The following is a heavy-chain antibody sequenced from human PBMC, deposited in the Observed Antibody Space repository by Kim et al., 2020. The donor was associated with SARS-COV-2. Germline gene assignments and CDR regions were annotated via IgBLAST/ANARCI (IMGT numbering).Heavy chain of an antibody. J-gene: IGHJ6*01. V-gene: IGHV3-23*03. CDR3: AKGTGHLRESDERYRLDV. D-gene: IGHD3-16*02. CDR1: GFPFSGYI. Sequence: GWSLILSCAASGFPFSGYIMNWVRQATGQGLDWVELFAGGADWPDFSDPVKGRFPISRDNSKYMLYLDMKTLRVEDTAGYACAKGTGHLRESDERYRLDV. CDR2: FAGGADWP.